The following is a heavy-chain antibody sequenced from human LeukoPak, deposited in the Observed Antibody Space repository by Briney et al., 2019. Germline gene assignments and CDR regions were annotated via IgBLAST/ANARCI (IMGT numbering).Heavy chain of an antibody. D-gene: IGHD1-20*01. CDR1: GGSISSYY. V-gene: IGHV4-4*07. CDR3: AKTSLYKWNDVAYYYYMDV. J-gene: IGHJ6*03. Sequence: SETLSLTCTVSGGSISSYYWSWIRQPAGKGLEWIGRIYTSGSTNYNPSLKSRVTMSVDTSKNQFSLKLSSVTAADTAVYYCAKTSLYKWNDVAYYYYMDVWGNGTTVTVSS. CDR2: IYTSGST.